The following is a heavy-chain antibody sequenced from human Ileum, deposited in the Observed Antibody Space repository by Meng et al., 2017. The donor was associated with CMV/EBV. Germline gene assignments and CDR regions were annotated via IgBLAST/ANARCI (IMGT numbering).Heavy chain of an antibody. V-gene: IGHV3-74*03. CDR1: GFTCNTYF. J-gene: IGHJ4*02. D-gene: IGHD5-24*01. CDR2: ITQDSKDT. Sequence: RLYCATSGFTCNTYFMHWVSQTPEKGLIWVSRITQDSKDTTYVGSVKDRFAISRDNANNMLYLQMNSLRAEDAAIYYCVRNKDGYSYWGQGTLVTVSS. CDR3: VRNKDGYSY.